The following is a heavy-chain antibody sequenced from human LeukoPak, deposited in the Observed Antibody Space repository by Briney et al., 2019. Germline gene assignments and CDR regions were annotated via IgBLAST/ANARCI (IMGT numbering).Heavy chain of an antibody. J-gene: IGHJ4*02. CDR2: MNIDGSSR. V-gene: IGHV3-74*01. CDR3: ARDGGCSSTSCYTYYFDY. D-gene: IGHD2-2*02. CDR1: GFTFSKYW. Sequence: GGSLRLSCAASGFTFSKYWMHWVRQAPGKGLVWVSRMNIDGSSRSYADSVKGRFTISRDNAKNTLYLQMNSLRAEDTAVYYCARDGGCSSTSCYTYYFDYWGQGTLVTVSS.